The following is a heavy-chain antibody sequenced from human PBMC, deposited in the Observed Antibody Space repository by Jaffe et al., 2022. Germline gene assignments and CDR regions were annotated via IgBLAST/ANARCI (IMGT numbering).Heavy chain of an antibody. D-gene: IGHD3-3*01. CDR2: IIPIFGTA. CDR1: GGTFSSYA. J-gene: IGHJ6*03. CDR3: ARLGFWSGPSHLYYYYYYMDV. V-gene: IGHV1-69*01. Sequence: QVQLVQSGAEVKKPGSSVKVSCKASGGTFSSYAISWVRQAPGQGLEWMGGIIPIFGTANYAQKFQGRVTITADESTSTAYMELSSLRSEDTAVYYCARLGFWSGPSHLYYYYYYMDVWGKGTTVTVSS.